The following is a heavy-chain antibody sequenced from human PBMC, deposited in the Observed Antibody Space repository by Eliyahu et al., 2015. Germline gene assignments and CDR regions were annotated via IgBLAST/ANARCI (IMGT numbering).Heavy chain of an antibody. CDR2: VFWDEDK. CDR1: GXXLSTSGVS. D-gene: IGHD4-17*01. Sequence: QITLKESGPALVRPTQTLTLTCTFSGXXLSTSGVSVGWIRQPPGRALXWLALVFWDEDKRYSPALRTRLSIARHTSRNQVVLTMTNMDVVDTATYYCAHRSNGDYFDTGFDSWGRGILVSVSS. V-gene: IGHV2-5*02. J-gene: IGHJ5*01. CDR3: AHRSNGDYFDTGFDS.